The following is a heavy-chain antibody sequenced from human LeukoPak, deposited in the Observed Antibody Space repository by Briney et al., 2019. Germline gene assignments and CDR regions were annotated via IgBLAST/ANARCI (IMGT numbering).Heavy chain of an antibody. CDR3: ARSLADDYNFNF. J-gene: IGHJ4*02. V-gene: IGHV4-39*01. CDR2: LYYDGRS. Sequence: PSETLSLTCTVSGGSINSYNYYWGWIRQPPGEGLEWVGSLYYDGRSYLNPSLSNRVSISVDTSKNQFSLKLNSVTAADTAVYYCARSLADDYNFNFWGQGTLVTVSS. D-gene: IGHD5-24*01. CDR1: GGSINSYNYY.